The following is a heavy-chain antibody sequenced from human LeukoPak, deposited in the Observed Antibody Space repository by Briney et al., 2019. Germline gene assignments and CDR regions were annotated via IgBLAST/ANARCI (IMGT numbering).Heavy chain of an antibody. CDR1: GGSLSSSSYY. V-gene: IGHV4-39*01. CDR2: IYYSGST. CDR3: ASVYGSGSYEFDY. J-gene: IGHJ4*02. Sequence: SETLSLTCTVSGGSLSSSSYYWGWIRQPPGKGLEWIGSIYYSGSTYYNPSLKSRVTISVDTSKNQFSLHLSSVTAADTVVYYCASVYGSGSYEFDYWGQGTLVTVSS. D-gene: IGHD3-10*01.